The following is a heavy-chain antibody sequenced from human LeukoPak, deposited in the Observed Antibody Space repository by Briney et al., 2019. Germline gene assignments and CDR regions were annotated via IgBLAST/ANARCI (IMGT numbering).Heavy chain of an antibody. V-gene: IGHV3-74*01. CDR3: TTLHIVDY. Sequence: GGSLRLSCAASGFTFNRFWMHWVRQAPGQGLMWVSHVNEDGSRTTYADPVKGRFSISRDNAKNTLYLQMNRLRAEDTAVYYCTTLHIVDYWAQGTLVTVSS. CDR2: VNEDGSRT. D-gene: IGHD2-15*01. CDR1: GFTFNRFW. J-gene: IGHJ4*02.